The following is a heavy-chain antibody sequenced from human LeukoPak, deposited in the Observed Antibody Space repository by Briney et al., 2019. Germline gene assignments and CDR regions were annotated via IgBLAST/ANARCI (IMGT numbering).Heavy chain of an antibody. D-gene: IGHD3-22*01. Sequence: SETLSLTCAVSGGSISSGGYSWNWIRQPRGKGLEWIGYVSYSGSTYYNPSLKSRLTLSVDTSKNQFSLKLSSVTAADTAVYYCARSGFYYDSRGYFPTLDYWGQGTLVTVSS. V-gene: IGHV4-30-4*07. CDR3: ARSGFYYDSRGYFPTLDY. CDR1: GGSISSGGYS. J-gene: IGHJ4*02. CDR2: VSYSGST.